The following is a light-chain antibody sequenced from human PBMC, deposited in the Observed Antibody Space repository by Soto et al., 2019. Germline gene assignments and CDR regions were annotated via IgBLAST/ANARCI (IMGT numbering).Light chain of an antibody. CDR3: QQYNSYSPT. J-gene: IGKJ1*01. V-gene: IGKV1-5*01. CDR1: QSISNW. CDR2: DAS. Sequence: DIQVTQSPSTLSASVGDRVTITCRASQSISNWLAWYQQKPGKAPKLLIYDASSLESGVPSRFSGSGSGTEFTLTISSLQPDDFATYYCQQYNSYSPTFGQGTKVDI.